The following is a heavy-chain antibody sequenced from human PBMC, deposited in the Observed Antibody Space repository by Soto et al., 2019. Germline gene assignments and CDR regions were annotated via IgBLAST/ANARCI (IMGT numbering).Heavy chain of an antibody. J-gene: IGHJ4*02. Sequence: GSLRLSCAASGFSFTGSAMHWVRQASGKGLEWVGRMRSRANSYATTYAESVKGRFTISRDDSKNTAYLQMNSLKTEDTAVYYCTTSANDKFVDYWGQGNMVTVSS. CDR3: TTSANDKFVDY. V-gene: IGHV3-73*01. CDR1: GFSFTGSA. D-gene: IGHD5-12*01. CDR2: MRSRANSYAT.